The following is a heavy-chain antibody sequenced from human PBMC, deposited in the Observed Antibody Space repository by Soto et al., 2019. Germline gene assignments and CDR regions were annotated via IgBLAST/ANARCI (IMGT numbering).Heavy chain of an antibody. Sequence: QVQLQESGPGLVKPSQTVSLDCSVSGDSISSGEHYWSWIRQSPERGLEWIGYNHYSGSGDSHPALKSRVTMSVDTSKNQFSLKLNSVAAADTAVYYGAGRVIPGVYFDYWGQGTLVTVSS. CDR2: NHYSGSG. CDR3: AGRVIPGVYFDY. CDR1: GDSISSGEHY. V-gene: IGHV4-30-4*01. J-gene: IGHJ4*02. D-gene: IGHD2-21*01.